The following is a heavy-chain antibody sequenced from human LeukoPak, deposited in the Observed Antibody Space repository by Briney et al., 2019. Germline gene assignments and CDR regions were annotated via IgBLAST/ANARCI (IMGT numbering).Heavy chain of an antibody. CDR2: IYSGGST. Sequence: GGSLRLSCAASGFTVSSNYMSWVRQAPGKGLEWVSVIYSGGSTYYADSVKGRFTISRDNSKNTLYLQMNSLRAEDTAVYYCASTTYYDFWSGLGAFDIWGQGTVVTVSS. D-gene: IGHD3-3*01. CDR3: ASTTYYDFWSGLGAFDI. CDR1: GFTVSSNY. J-gene: IGHJ3*02. V-gene: IGHV3-66*01.